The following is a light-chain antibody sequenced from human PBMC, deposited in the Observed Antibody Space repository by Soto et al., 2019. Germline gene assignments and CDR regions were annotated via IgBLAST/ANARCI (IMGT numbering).Light chain of an antibody. CDR1: SSDVGSFNF. CDR3: CSDAGRSTYV. CDR2: EVT. V-gene: IGLV2-23*02. J-gene: IGLJ1*01. Sequence: QSVLAQPASVSGSPGQSITISCTSTSSDVGSFNFVSWYQQYPGKAPKVLIYEVTKRPSGVSDRFSGSKSGNTASLTISGLQAEDEADYYCCSDAGRSTYVFGGGTKVTVL.